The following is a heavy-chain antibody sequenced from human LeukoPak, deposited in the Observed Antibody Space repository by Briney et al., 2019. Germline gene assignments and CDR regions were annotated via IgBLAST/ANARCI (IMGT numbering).Heavy chain of an antibody. CDR2: IYPGDSDT. CDR1: GYGFTSYW. CDR3: ARQKGPAGDDAFDI. D-gene: IGHD3-10*01. J-gene: IGHJ3*02. V-gene: IGHV5-51*01. Sequence: MPGESLQISCKGSGYGFTSYWIGWVRQLPGKGLEWMGIIYPGDSDTRYSPSFQGQVTISADKSISTAYLQWSSLKASDTAMYYCARQKGPAGDDAFDIWGQGTMVTASS.